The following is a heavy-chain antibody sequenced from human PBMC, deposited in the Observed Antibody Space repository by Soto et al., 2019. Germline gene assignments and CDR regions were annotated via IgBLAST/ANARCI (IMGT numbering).Heavy chain of an antibody. D-gene: IGHD3-10*01. CDR2: ISGSGLST. CDR3: AKDQGFGNLGAEYFHH. V-gene: IGHV3-23*01. Sequence: HPGGPLRLSCAASGFTFTTYAMNWVRQAPGKGLEWVSLISGSGLSTYYADSVKGRFTISRDNSKNTLYLQMNDLRAEDTAVYYCAKDQGFGNLGAEYFHHWGQGSLVTVSS. CDR1: GFTFTTYA. J-gene: IGHJ1*01.